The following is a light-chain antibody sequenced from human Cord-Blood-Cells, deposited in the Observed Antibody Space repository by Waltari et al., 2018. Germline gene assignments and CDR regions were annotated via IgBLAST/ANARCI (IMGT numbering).Light chain of an antibody. J-gene: IGKJ3*01. CDR2: GAS. Sequence: TLSVSPGERATLSCRASQSVSSNLAWYQQKPGQAPRLLIYGASTRATGIPARFSGSGSGTEFTLTISSLQSEDFAVYYCQQYNNWPPFTFGPGTKVDIK. V-gene: IGKV3D-15*01. CDR3: QQYNNWPPFT. CDR1: QSVSSN.